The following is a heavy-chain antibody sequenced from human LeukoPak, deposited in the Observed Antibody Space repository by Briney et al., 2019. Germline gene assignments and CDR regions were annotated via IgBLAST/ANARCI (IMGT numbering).Heavy chain of an antibody. D-gene: IGHD6-6*01. CDR3: ARDSRSSWFYYYYMDV. CDR1: GYTFTCYY. Sequence: ASVQVSCKASGYTFTCYYMHWVRQAPGQGREWMGWINPNSGGTNYAQKFQGRVTMTRDTSISTAYMELSRLRSDDTAVYYCARDSRSSWFYYYYMDVWGKGTTVTVSS. J-gene: IGHJ6*03. CDR2: INPNSGGT. V-gene: IGHV1-2*02.